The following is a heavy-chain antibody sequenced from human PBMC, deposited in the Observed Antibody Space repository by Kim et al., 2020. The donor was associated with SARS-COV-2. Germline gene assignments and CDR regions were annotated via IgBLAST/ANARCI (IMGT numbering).Heavy chain of an antibody. CDR2: IDPSDSYT. J-gene: IGHJ4*02. D-gene: IGHD2-15*01. Sequence: GASLKISCKGSGYSFTSYWISWVRQMPGKGLEWMGRIDPSDSYTNYSPSFQGHVTISADKSISTAYLQWSSLKASDTAMYYCARHYSDIVVVVAATGYFDYWGQGTLVTVSS. V-gene: IGHV5-10-1*01. CDR1: GYSFTSYW. CDR3: ARHYSDIVVVVAATGYFDY.